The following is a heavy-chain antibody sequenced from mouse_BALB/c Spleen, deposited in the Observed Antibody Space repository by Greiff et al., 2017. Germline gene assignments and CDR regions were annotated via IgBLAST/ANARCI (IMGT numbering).Heavy chain of an antibody. CDR1: GFTFSSFG. D-gene: IGHD2-2*01. CDR2: ISSGSSTI. Sequence: EVQVVESGGGLVKPGGSLKLSCAASGFTFSSFGMHWVRQAPEKGLEWVAYISSGSSTIYYADTVKGRFTISRDNPKNTLFLQMTSLRSEDTAMYYCASGYYFDYWGQGTTLTVSS. J-gene: IGHJ2*01. CDR3: ASGYYFDY. V-gene: IGHV5-17*02.